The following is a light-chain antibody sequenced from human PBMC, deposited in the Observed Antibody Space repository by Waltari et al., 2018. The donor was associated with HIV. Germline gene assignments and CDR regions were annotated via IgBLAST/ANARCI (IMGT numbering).Light chain of an antibody. CDR1: RSDVGGYHY. CDR2: EVS. J-gene: IGLJ2*01. Sequence: QSALTQPASVSASPRQSIPIPCTGPRSDVGGYHYVPWYQQHPGKAPNLMIYEVSNRPSGVSNRFSGSKSGNTASLTISGLQAEDEADYYCSSYTSSSTLEIGGGTKLTVL. CDR3: SSYTSSSTLE. V-gene: IGLV2-14*01.